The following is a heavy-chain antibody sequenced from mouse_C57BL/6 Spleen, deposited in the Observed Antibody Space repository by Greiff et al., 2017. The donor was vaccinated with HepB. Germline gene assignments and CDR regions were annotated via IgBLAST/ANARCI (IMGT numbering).Heavy chain of an antibody. CDR3: ARDDTIRY. D-gene: IGHD2-3*01. V-gene: IGHV1-82*01. CDR1: GYAFSSSW. CDR2: IYPGDGDT. J-gene: IGHJ2*01. Sequence: VQLQQSGPELVKPGASVKISCKASGYAFSSSWMNWVKQRPGKGLEWIGRIYPGDGDTNYNGKFKGKATLTADKSSSTAYMQLSSLTSEDSAVYCCARDDTIRYWGQGTTLTVSS.